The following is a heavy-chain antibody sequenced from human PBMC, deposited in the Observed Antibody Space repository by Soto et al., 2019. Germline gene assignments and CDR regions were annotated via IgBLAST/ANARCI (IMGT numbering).Heavy chain of an antibody. CDR1: GFTFSSYA. D-gene: IGHD2-2*02. CDR2: ISYDGSNK. CDR3: AREELVVPAAILYYYYYGMVV. V-gene: IGHV3-30-3*01. Sequence: QVQLVESGGGVGQPGRSLRLSCAASGFTFSSYAMHWVRQAPGKGLEWVAVISYDGSNKYYADSVKGRFTISRDNSKNTLYLQMNSLRAEDTALYYCAREELVVPAAILYYYYYGMVVWGQGTTVTVSS. J-gene: IGHJ6*02.